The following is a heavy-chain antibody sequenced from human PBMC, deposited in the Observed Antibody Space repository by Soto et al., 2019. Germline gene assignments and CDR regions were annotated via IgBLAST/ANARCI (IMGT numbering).Heavy chain of an antibody. CDR3: AREGIAAALDY. CDR2: ISSSSSYI. Sequence: EVQLVESGGGLVKPGGSLRLSCAASGFTFSSYSMNWVRQAPGKGLAWVSSISSSSSYIYYADSVKGRFTISRDNAQNSLYLQVNSLRAEDTAVDDWAREGIAAALDYWGQGTLVTVSP. CDR1: GFTFSSYS. D-gene: IGHD6-13*01. J-gene: IGHJ4*02. V-gene: IGHV3-21*01.